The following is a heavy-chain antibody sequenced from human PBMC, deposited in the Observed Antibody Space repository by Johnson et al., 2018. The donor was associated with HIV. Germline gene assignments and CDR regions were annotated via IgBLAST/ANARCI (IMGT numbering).Heavy chain of an antibody. CDR2: INWNGGNT. V-gene: IGHV3-20*04. CDR1: AFTFSSYA. J-gene: IGHJ3*02. D-gene: IGHD3-10*01. CDR3: ARARRYSGSGVDGGAFDI. Sequence: VQLVESGGGVVQPGRSLRLSCAASAFTFSSYAMHWVRQAPGKGLAWVSGINWNGGNTGYVDSVTGRFTISRDNAKNSLYLQINMLRAEDTALYYCARARRYSGSGVDGGAFDISGQGTMVTVSS.